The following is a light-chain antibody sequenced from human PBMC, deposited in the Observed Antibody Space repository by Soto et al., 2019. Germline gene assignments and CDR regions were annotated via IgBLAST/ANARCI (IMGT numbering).Light chain of an antibody. CDR1: SSNIGGNT. Sequence: QPVLTQPPSASGTPGQRVTISCSGSSSNIGGNTVDWYQQFPGTAPKLLIYDNNRRPPGVPDRFSGSTSATSASLAISGLHSEDEAEYYCATWDDSLNGWVFGGGTKVTVL. CDR3: ATWDDSLNGWV. CDR2: DNN. J-gene: IGLJ3*02. V-gene: IGLV1-44*01.